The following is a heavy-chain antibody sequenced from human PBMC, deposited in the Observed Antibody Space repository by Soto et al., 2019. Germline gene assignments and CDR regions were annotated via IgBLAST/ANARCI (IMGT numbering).Heavy chain of an antibody. CDR2: IYPGDSDT. J-gene: IGHJ4*02. V-gene: IGHV5-51*01. D-gene: IGHD6-19*01. CDR3: ARLFDTSGWYDY. Sequence: PGESLKISCKGSGYSFTSYWIGWVRQMPGKGLERMGIIYPGDSDTRYIPSLQGQVTISADKSITTTYLQWSSLKASDTAIYYCARLFDTSGWYDYWGQGTLVTVSS. CDR1: GYSFTSYW.